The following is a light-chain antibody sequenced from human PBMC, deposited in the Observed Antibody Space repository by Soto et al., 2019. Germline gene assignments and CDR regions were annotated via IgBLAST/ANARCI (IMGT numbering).Light chain of an antibody. CDR2: KAS. Sequence: DIQMTQSPSTLSASVGDRVTITCRASQSISSWLAWYHQKPGKAPKLLIYKASSLESEVPSRFSGSGSGTEFTLTISSLQPDNFATYYFQQYNSYYTFGQGTKLAIQ. CDR3: QQYNSYYT. CDR1: QSISSW. J-gene: IGKJ2*01. V-gene: IGKV1-5*03.